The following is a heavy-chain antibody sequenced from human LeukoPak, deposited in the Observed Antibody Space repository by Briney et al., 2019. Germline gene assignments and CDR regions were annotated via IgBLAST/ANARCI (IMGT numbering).Heavy chain of an antibody. D-gene: IGHD4-17*01. CDR1: GFTLSSKY. CDR3: ARLNFGDDY. J-gene: IGHJ4*02. CDR2: IYGSTSE. Sequence: PGGSLRLSCAASGFTLSSKYINGVRRAPAKGVEWVSRIYGSTSEDYADSVKRRFTISRDNSLNTVYLQMNSLRAEDTAIYYCARLNFGDDYWGQGTLVAVSS. V-gene: IGHV3-66*01.